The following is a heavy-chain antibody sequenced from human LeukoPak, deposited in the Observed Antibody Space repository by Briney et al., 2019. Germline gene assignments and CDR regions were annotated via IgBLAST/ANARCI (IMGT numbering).Heavy chain of an antibody. Sequence: GGSLRLSCVASGFTFSSYWMSWVRQAPGKGLQWVANIKQDGSEKYYVESVKGRFTISRDNAKNSLFLQMNSLRAEDTAVYYCARGWGDCTTVSCYTGGDVFDIWGQGTMVTVS. CDR1: GFTFSSYW. J-gene: IGHJ3*02. V-gene: IGHV3-7*01. D-gene: IGHD2-2*02. CDR3: ARGWGDCTTVSCYTGGDVFDI. CDR2: IKQDGSEK.